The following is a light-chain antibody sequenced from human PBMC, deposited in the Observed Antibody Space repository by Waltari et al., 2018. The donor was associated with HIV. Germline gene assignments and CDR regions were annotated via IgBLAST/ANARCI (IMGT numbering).Light chain of an antibody. Sequence: QTVVTQEPSLTVSPGGTVTLTCASSTGAVTSDYYPNWFQQKPGQAPRALIYSTSYKHSGTPARFSGSLFGGKAALTLSLVQPEDEADYYCLLYHGATEVFGGGTKLTVL. V-gene: IGLV7-43*01. CDR1: TGAVTSDYY. J-gene: IGLJ3*02. CDR2: STS. CDR3: LLYHGATEV.